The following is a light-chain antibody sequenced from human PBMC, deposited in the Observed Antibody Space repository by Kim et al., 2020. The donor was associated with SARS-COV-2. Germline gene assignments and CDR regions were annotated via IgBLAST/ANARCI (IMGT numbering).Light chain of an antibody. Sequence: SYELTQPPSVPVAPGETARTTCGGDNIGGKAVHWYQQKPGQSPVLIIYYDSDRPSGIPERFSGSNSGNTATLTIDRVEAGDEADYYCQVWDSSSEHVVFGGGTQLTV. J-gene: IGLJ2*01. CDR2: YDS. CDR3: QVWDSSSEHVV. CDR1: NIGGKA. V-gene: IGLV3-21*01.